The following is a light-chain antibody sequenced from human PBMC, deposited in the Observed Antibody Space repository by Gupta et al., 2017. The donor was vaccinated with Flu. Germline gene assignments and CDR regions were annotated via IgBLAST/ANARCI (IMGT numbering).Light chain of an antibody. CDR2: QDN. CDR1: DLGAKT. V-gene: IGLV3-1*01. Sequence: GQTARITCSGFDLGAKTVCWYQLRAGQSPLLVIHQDNRRPSGIPARFSGSTSGNTATLTVTGAQSVDGADYYCQTRDSMTYVFGSGTKLTVL. J-gene: IGLJ1*01. CDR3: QTRDSMTYV.